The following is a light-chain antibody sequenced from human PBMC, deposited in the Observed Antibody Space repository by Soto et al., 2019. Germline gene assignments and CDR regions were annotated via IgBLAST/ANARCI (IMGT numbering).Light chain of an antibody. CDR2: GAS. Sequence: IQMTQSPSSLSASVGDRFTISCRASQGIGNALGWYQQKPGKXHKXXIYGASNLQSGVPPRFSGSGSGTDLTLAISSLQPEDAETYDGLQDINYPWTFGQGTKVDIK. J-gene: IGKJ1*01. V-gene: IGKV1-6*01. CDR1: QGIGNA. CDR3: LQDINYPWT.